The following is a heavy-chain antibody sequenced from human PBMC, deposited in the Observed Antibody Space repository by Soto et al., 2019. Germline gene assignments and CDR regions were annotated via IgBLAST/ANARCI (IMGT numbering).Heavy chain of an antibody. V-gene: IGHV3-15*07. CDR2: IKSKTDGGTT. Sequence: EVQLVESGGGLVKPGGSLRLSCAASGFTFSNAWMNWVRQAPGKGLEWVGRIKSKTDGGTTDYAAPVKGRFTISKDDSKNTLYLQMNSLKTEDTAVYYCTTAVAVYYGMDVWGQGTTVTVSS. J-gene: IGHJ6*02. CDR1: GFTFSNAW. D-gene: IGHD6-19*01. CDR3: TTAVAVYYGMDV.